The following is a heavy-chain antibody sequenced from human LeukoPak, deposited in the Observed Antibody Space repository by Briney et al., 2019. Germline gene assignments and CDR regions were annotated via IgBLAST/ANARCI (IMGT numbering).Heavy chain of an antibody. CDR1: GVSISSSNSY. CDR2: IYYSGST. D-gene: IGHD5-18*01. J-gene: IGHJ4*02. V-gene: IGHV4-39*07. CDR3: ARDLGYSYDTYFDY. Sequence: PSETLSLTCTVSGVSISSSNSYWGWIRQPPGKGLEWIGSIYYSGSTYYNPSLKSRVTISVDTSKNQFSLKLSSVTAADTAVYYCARDLGYSYDTYFDYWGQGTLVTVSS.